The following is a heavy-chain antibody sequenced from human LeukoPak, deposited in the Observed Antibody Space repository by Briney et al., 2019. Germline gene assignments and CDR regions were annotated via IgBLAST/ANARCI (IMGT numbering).Heavy chain of an antibody. Sequence: WSLRLSCAASGFIFSNYAMSWVRQVPGRGLEWVSTISSRGDSTYVADSVKGRFTISRDNSKNPLYLQMNTVRAEDTAVYYCVKGPRPDITVAHTVENWGQGTLVTVSS. V-gene: IGHV3-23*01. J-gene: IGHJ4*02. CDR2: ISSRGDST. CDR3: VKGPRPDITVAHTVEN. CDR1: GFIFSNYA. D-gene: IGHD6-19*01.